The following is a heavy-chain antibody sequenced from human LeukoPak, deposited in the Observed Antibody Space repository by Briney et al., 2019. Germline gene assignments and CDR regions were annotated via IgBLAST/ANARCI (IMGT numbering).Heavy chain of an antibody. CDR2: ISTYYGNT. CDR3: ARDEGYCTITTCYRNWFDP. D-gene: IGHD2-2*01. J-gene: IGHJ5*02. V-gene: IGHV1-18*01. CDR1: GYTFTNHG. Sequence: ASVKVSCKASGYTFTNHGISWVRQAPGQGLEWMGWISTYYGNTNYAQKLQGRVTMTTDASTSTAFVELRSLRSDDAAVYYCARDEGYCTITTCYRNWFDPWGQGTLVTVSS.